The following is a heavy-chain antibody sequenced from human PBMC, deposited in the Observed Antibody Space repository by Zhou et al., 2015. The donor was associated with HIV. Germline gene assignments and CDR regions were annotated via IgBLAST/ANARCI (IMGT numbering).Heavy chain of an antibody. D-gene: IGHD3-22*01. J-gene: IGHJ4*02. V-gene: IGHV1-18*01. CDR3: ATDDIGGYHSFNH. CDR1: GDTFRYYA. Sequence: QVQLVQSAAEVKKPGASVKVSCKASGDTFRYYAISWVRQSPGQGLEWMGWINGDNGKTRYAQKFQGRVTLTTDRSTKTAFMELRNLRSDDAATYYCATDDIGGYHSFNHWGQGTRVSVSS. CDR2: INGDNGKT.